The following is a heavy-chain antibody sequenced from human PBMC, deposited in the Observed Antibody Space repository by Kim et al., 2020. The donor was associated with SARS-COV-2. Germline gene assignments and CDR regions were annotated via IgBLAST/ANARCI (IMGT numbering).Heavy chain of an antibody. J-gene: IGHJ4*01. V-gene: IGHV3-33*05. CDR2: ISYDGSNK. CDR3: ARDSRISSGWMVLDY. D-gene: IGHD6-19*01. CDR1: GFTFSSYG. Sequence: GGSLRLSCAASGFTFSSYGMHWVRQAPGKGLEWVAVISYDGSNKYYADSVKGRFTISRDNSKNTLYLQMNSLRAEDTAVYYCARDSRISSGWMVLDYWG.